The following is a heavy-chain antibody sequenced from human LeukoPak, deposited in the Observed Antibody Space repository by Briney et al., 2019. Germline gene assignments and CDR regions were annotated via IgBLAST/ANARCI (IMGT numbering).Heavy chain of an antibody. V-gene: IGHV3-74*01. CDR3: ARGAGADALDI. CDR1: GFTFSNHW. CDR2: INSDMSST. J-gene: IGHJ3*02. Sequence: GGSLRLSCAASGFTFSNHWMHWVRQAPGKGLVWVSRINSDMSSTNYADSVKGRFTISRDNAKNTLYLQMNSLRAEDTAVYYCARGAGADALDIWGQGTMVTVSS. D-gene: IGHD6-19*01.